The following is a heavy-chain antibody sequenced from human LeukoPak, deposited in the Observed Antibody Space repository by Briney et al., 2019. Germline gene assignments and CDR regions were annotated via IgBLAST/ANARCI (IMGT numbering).Heavy chain of an antibody. Sequence: PSETLSLTCTVSGGSISSSSYYWGWIRQPPGKGLEWIGSIYYSGSTYYNPSLKSRVTISVDTSKNQFSLKLSSVTAADTAVYYCARVGATTLEEAFDIWGQGTMVTVSS. CDR1: GGSISSSSYY. J-gene: IGHJ3*02. D-gene: IGHD1-26*01. CDR2: IYYSGST. CDR3: ARVGATTLEEAFDI. V-gene: IGHV4-39*07.